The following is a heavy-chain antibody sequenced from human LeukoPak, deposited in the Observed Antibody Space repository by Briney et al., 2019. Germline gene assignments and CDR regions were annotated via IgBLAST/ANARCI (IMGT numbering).Heavy chain of an antibody. CDR3: ARGLTPMVRGAHWFDP. J-gene: IGHJ5*02. V-gene: IGHV4-34*01. D-gene: IGHD3-10*01. Sequence: SETLSLTCAVDGGSFSGYYWSWIRQPPGKGLEWIGEINHSGSTNYNPSLKSRVTISVDTSKNQFSLKLSSVTAADTAVYYCARGLTPMVRGAHWFDPWGQGTLVTVSS. CDR2: INHSGST. CDR1: GGSFSGYY.